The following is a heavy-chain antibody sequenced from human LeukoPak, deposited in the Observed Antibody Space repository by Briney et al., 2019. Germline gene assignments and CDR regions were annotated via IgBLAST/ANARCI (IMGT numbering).Heavy chain of an antibody. D-gene: IGHD3-22*01. V-gene: IGHV3-21*01. CDR2: ISSSSSYI. CDR1: GFTFSSYS. Sequence: GGSLRLSCAASGFTFSSYSMNWVRQAPGKGLEWVSSISSSSSYIYYADSVKGRFTISRDNAKNSLYLQMNSLRAEDTAVYYCARGFDSRFFNYWGQGTLVTVSS. J-gene: IGHJ4*02. CDR3: ARGFDSRFFNY.